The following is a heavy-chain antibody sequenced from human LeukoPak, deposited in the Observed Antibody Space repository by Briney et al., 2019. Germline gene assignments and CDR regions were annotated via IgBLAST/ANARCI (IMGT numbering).Heavy chain of an antibody. J-gene: IGHJ6*02. CDR3: ARVQVDDFWSGYGDYYGMDV. V-gene: IGHV3-66*01. CDR1: GFTVSSNY. D-gene: IGHD3-3*01. Sequence: GGSLRLSCAASGFTVSSNYMSWVRQAPGKGLEWVSVIYGGGSTYYADSVKGRFTISRDNSKNTLYLQMNSLRAEDTAVYYCARVQVDDFWSGYGDYYGMDVWGQGTTVTVSS. CDR2: IYGGGST.